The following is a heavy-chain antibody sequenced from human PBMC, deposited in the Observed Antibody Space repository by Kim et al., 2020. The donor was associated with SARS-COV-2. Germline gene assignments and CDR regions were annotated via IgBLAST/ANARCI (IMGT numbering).Heavy chain of an antibody. D-gene: IGHD1-26*01. CDR2: IKPDGGET. CDR3: ARDGYYPKYYFDY. V-gene: IGHV3-7*01. CDR1: GFTFSSYW. J-gene: IGHJ4*02. Sequence: GGSLRLSCGASGFTFSSYWMSWVRQAPGKGLEWVANIKPDGGETYYVDSVKGRFTISRDNAKNSLYLQMNSLRAEDTAVYYCARDGYYPKYYFDYWCQGT.